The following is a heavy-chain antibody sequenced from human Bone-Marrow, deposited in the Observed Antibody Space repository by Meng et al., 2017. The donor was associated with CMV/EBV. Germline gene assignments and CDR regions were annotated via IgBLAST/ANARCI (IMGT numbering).Heavy chain of an antibody. CDR2: IIPMIDKA. V-gene: IGHV1-69*10. CDR3: ASGYCSSTSCTSYYYYYGMDV. D-gene: IGHD2-2*01. CDR1: GGTFSRYA. Sequence: SVKVSCKASGGTFSRYAFSWVRQAPGQGLEWMGGIIPMIDKAHYAQKFRGTVTITADKSTGTAYMELNSLKSDDTAVYYCASGYCSSTSCTSYYYYYGMDVWGQGTTVTVSS. J-gene: IGHJ6*02.